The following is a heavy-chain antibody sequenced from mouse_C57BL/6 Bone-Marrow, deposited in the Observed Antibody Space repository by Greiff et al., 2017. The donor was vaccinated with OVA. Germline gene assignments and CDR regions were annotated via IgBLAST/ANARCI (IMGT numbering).Heavy chain of an antibody. CDR3: ARVTTVVATRDY. CDR1: GYAFTNYL. D-gene: IGHD1-1*01. Sequence: QVQLQQSGAELVRPGTSVKVSCKASGYAFTNYLIEWVKQRPGQGLEWIGVINPGSGGTNYNEKFKGKATLTADKSSSTAYMQLSSLTSEDSAVYFCARVTTVVATRDYWGQGTTLTVSS. J-gene: IGHJ2*01. V-gene: IGHV1-54*01. CDR2: INPGSGGT.